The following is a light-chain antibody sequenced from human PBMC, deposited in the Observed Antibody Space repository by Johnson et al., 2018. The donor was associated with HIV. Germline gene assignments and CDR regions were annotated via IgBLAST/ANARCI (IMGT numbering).Light chain of an antibody. CDR1: SSNIGNNY. V-gene: IGLV1-51*02. Sequence: QSVLTQPPSLSAAPGQKVTISCSGSSSNIGNNYVSWYQQLPGTAPKLLIYENNKRPSGIPDRFSGSKSGTSATLGITGLQTGDEADYYCGTWDSSLSAFYVFGTVTKVSGL. CDR3: GTWDSSLSAFYV. J-gene: IGLJ1*01. CDR2: ENN.